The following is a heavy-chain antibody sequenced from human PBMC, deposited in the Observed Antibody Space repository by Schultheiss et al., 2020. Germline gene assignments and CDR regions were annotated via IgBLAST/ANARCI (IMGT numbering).Heavy chain of an antibody. V-gene: IGHV3-23*01. D-gene: IGHD4-23*01. CDR3: ARDEAGTVAGSSFDY. Sequence: GGSLRLSCAASGFTFNSHGMHWVRQAPGKGLEWVSVIGGSGSGTYYADSVKGRFTISRDNSKNTLYLQMNSLRAEDTAVYYCARDEAGTVAGSSFDYWGQGTLVTVSS. J-gene: IGHJ4*02. CDR1: GFTFNSHG. CDR2: IGGSGSGT.